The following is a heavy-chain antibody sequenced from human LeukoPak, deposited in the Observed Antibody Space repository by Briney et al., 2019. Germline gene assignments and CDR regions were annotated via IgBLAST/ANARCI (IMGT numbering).Heavy chain of an antibody. CDR3: ARVRGSYSTDY. CDR2: ISGGGGTK. D-gene: IGHD1-26*01. J-gene: IGHJ4*02. CDR1: GFTFSDYY. V-gene: IGHV3-11*01. Sequence: GGSLRLSCAASGFTFSDYYMSWIRQAPGKGLEWVSYISGGGGTKYYAGSVKGRFTISRDNAKNSLYLQMNSLTVEDTALYYCARVRGSYSTDYWGQGTLVTVSS.